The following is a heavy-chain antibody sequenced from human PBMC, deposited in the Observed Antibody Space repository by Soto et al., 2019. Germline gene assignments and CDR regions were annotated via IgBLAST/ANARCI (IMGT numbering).Heavy chain of an antibody. Sequence: QVQLQESGPGLVKPSGTLSLTCAVSGGSISSSHWWTWVRQSPGKGLEYIGEISHSGTSNSNPSLTSRVSLSVDTSKSHFSLTLTSVTAADTAVYYCARVVLSITRGAFDAWGQGTPVIVSS. CDR2: ISHSGTS. V-gene: IGHV4-4*02. CDR1: GGSISSSHW. CDR3: ARVVLSITRGAFDA. D-gene: IGHD1-20*01. J-gene: IGHJ3*01.